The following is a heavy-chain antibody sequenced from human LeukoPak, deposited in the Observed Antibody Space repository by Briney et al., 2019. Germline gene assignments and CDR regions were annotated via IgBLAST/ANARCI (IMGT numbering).Heavy chain of an antibody. D-gene: IGHD4-17*01. CDR3: AREDYGDYAPLFYYYGMDV. V-gene: IGHV3-30*03. Sequence: PGGSLRLTCAASGFIFSTYGMHWVRQAPGKGLEWVAVISYDGDNKYFADSVTGRFTISRDNSKNMLYLQMNSLRAEDTAVYYCAREDYGDYAPLFYYYGMDVWGQGTTVTVSS. CDR2: ISYDGDNK. CDR1: GFIFSTYG. J-gene: IGHJ6*02.